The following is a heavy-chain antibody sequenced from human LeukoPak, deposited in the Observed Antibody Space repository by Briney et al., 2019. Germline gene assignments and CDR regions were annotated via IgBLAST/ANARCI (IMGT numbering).Heavy chain of an antibody. J-gene: IGHJ5*02. V-gene: IGHV3-74*01. CDR1: GFTFSGYW. Sequence: GGSLRLSCAASGFTFSGYWMHWVRRAPGKGLVWVSRINSDGSSTSYADSVKGRFTTSRDNAKNTLYLQMNSLRAEDTAVYYCARDRRRGWFDPWDQGTLVTVSS. CDR3: ARDRRRGWFDP. CDR2: INSDGSST.